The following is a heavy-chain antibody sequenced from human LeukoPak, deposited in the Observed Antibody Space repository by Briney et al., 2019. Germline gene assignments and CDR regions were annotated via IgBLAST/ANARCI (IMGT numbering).Heavy chain of an antibody. D-gene: IGHD3-16*01. Sequence: GESLKISCKGSGYIFTNYWIGWVRQMPGKGLEWMGIIYPGDSDTRDRPSFQGQVTISADKSISTAYLQWNSLKASDTAIYYCARLSGGTLDAFDIWGQGTMVTVSS. V-gene: IGHV5-51*01. CDR1: GYIFTNYW. J-gene: IGHJ3*02. CDR3: ARLSGGTLDAFDI. CDR2: IYPGDSDT.